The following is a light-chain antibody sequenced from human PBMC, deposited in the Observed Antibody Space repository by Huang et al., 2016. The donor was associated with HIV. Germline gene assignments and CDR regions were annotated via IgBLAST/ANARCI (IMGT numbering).Light chain of an antibody. Sequence: EIEMTQSPATLSVSPGERATLSCRASPSVDSDLAWYQQKPGQAPRLLIDDASTRATGISAKFNGTGSGTEFSLSITNLQSEDFAVYYCQQYNDWPPLTFGGGTKVEI. CDR3: QQYNDWPPLT. J-gene: IGKJ4*01. CDR2: DAS. CDR1: PSVDSD. V-gene: IGKV3-15*01.